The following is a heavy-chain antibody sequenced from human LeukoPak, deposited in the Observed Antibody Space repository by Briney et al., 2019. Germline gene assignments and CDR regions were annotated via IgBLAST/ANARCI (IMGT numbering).Heavy chain of an antibody. J-gene: IGHJ4*02. Sequence: GGSLRLSCAASGFTVSSNYMSWVRQAPGKGLEWVSVIYSGGSTYYADSVKGRFTISRDNSKNTLYLQMNSLRAEDTAVYYCARDPALAVATFFDYWGQGTLVTVSS. V-gene: IGHV3-66*02. CDR3: ARDPALAVATFFDY. CDR1: GFTVSSNY. D-gene: IGHD6-19*01. CDR2: IYSGGST.